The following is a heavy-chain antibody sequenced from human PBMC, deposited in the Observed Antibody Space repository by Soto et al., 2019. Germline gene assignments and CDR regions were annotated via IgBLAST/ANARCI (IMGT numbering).Heavy chain of an antibody. D-gene: IGHD3-22*01. Sequence: PGWSLRLSCAASGFTFSNAWMNWVRQAPGKGLEWVGRIKSKTDGGTTDYAAPVKDRFTISRDDSKNALCLQMNSLKTEDTAVYYCAKDRHYYDSSGYSGYYFDYWGQGTLVTVSS. V-gene: IGHV3-15*01. J-gene: IGHJ4*02. CDR3: AKDRHYYDSSGYSGYYFDY. CDR1: GFTFSNAW. CDR2: IKSKTDGGTT.